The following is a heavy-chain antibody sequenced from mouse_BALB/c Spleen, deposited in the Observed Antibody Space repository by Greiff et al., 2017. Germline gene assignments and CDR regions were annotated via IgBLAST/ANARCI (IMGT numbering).Heavy chain of an antibody. J-gene: IGHJ4*01. V-gene: IGHV2-2*02. CDR1: GFSLTSYG. Sequence: QVQLKESGPGLVQPSQSLSITCTVSGFSLTSYGVHWVRQSPGKGLEWLGVIWSGGSTDYNAAFISRLSISKDNSKSQVFFKMNSLQANDTAIYYCARNRYDGDCAMDYWGQGTSVTVSS. D-gene: IGHD2-14*01. CDR2: IWSGGST. CDR3: ARNRYDGDCAMDY.